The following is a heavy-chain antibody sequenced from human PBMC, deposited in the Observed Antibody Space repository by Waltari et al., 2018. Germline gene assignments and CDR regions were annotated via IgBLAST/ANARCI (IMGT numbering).Heavy chain of an antibody. CDR2: VSSRTTYK. Sequence: EVQLEESGGGLVKPGGSLRLSCAASGFNFKNYTMTWVRQAPGKGWEWVSSVSSRTTYKYYADSVKGRFTISRDNAKNSLYLQMNSLRAEDTAVYYCARGILRSSEWLLMDYCEYWGQGALVTVSS. D-gene: IGHD3-3*01. V-gene: IGHV3-21*01. CDR1: GFNFKNYT. J-gene: IGHJ4*02. CDR3: ARGILRSSEWLLMDYCEY.